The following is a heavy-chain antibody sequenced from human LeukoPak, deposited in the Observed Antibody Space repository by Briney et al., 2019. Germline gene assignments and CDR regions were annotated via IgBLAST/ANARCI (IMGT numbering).Heavy chain of an antibody. V-gene: IGHV4-38-2*01. Sequence: SETLSLTCAVSGYSITSGYYWGWIRQPPGKGLEWIGSIYHSGSTYYNPSLKSRVTIAVDTSKNQFSLKLSSVTAADTAVYYCARHSVGATQYRLFDYGGQGTLVTVSS. CDR3: ARHSVGATQYRLFDY. J-gene: IGHJ4*02. D-gene: IGHD1-26*01. CDR1: GYSITSGYY. CDR2: IYHSGST.